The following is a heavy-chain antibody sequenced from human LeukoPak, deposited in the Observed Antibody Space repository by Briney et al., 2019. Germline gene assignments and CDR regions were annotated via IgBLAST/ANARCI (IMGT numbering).Heavy chain of an antibody. D-gene: IGHD6-13*01. Sequence: SSETLSLTCTVSGGSISNYYWSWIRQPPGKGLEWIGYIYTSGSTNYNPSLKSRVTISVDTPKNQFSLKLRSVTAADTAVYYWARGYSSSSPFDYWGQGTLVTVSS. V-gene: IGHV4-4*09. CDR1: GGSISNYY. J-gene: IGHJ4*02. CDR3: ARGYSSSSPFDY. CDR2: IYTSGST.